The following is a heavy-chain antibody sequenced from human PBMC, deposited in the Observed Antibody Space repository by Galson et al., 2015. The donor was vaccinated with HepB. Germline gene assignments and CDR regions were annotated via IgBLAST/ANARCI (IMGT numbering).Heavy chain of an antibody. CDR3: AKEGYCSGGSCYSEIDY. CDR2: ISGSGGST. Sequence: SLRLSCAASGFTFSSYAMSWVRQAPGKGLEWVSAISGSGGSTYYADSVKGRFTISGDNSKNTLYLQMNSLRAEDTAVYYCAKEGYCSGGSCYSEIDYWGQGTLVTVSS. V-gene: IGHV3-23*01. CDR1: GFTFSSYA. D-gene: IGHD2-15*01. J-gene: IGHJ4*02.